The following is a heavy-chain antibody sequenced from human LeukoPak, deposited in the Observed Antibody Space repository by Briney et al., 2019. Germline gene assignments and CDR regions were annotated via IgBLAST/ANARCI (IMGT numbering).Heavy chain of an antibody. CDR1: GDSIRSYY. V-gene: IGHV4-59*01. CDR2: TSYTGST. J-gene: IGHJ4*02. CDR3: ARARDGYSPLDY. D-gene: IGHD5-24*01. Sequence: SETLSLTCSVSGDSIRSYYWTRIRQSPGKGLEYIGYTSYTGSTNYNPSLKSRVTISVDTSKNQFSLKVTFVTAADTAIYYCARARDGYSPLDYWGQGTLVTVSS.